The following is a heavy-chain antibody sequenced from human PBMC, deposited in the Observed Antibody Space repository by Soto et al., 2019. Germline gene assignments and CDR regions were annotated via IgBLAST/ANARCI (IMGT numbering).Heavy chain of an antibody. CDR2: IWHDGSYK. Sequence: QVQLMESGGGVVQPGRSLRLSCVASGVSFSTYGMHWVRQAPGKGLEWVASIWHDGSYKFHADAVKGRFAISRDNSKNSLYLQMNSLRVEDTAMYYCARDSPPIASWGQGTLVTVSS. D-gene: IGHD3-3*02. CDR3: ARDSPPIAS. V-gene: IGHV3-33*01. J-gene: IGHJ5*02. CDR1: GVSFSTYG.